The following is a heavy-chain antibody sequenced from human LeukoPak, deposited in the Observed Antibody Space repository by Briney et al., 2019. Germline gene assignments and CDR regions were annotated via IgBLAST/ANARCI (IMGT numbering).Heavy chain of an antibody. V-gene: IGHV3-64*01. J-gene: IGHJ4*02. D-gene: IGHD3-16*01. CDR2: ISSNGGST. Sequence: GGSLRLSCAASGFTFSSYAMHWVRQAPGKGLEYVSAISSNGGSTYYANSVKGRFTISRDNSKNTLYLQMNSLRAEDTAVYYCARASPIWDYWGQGTLVTVSS. CDR1: GFTFSSYA. CDR3: ARASPIWDY.